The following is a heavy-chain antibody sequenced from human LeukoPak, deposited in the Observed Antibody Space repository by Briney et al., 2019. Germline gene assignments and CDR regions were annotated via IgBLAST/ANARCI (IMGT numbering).Heavy chain of an antibody. Sequence: ASVKVSCKASGGTFSSYAISWVRQAPGQGLEWMGGIIPIFGTANYAQKFQGWVTMTRDTSISTAYMELSRLRSDDTAVYYCARRPSSGPGAFDIWGQGTMVTVSS. J-gene: IGHJ3*02. V-gene: IGHV1-69*05. CDR1: GGTFSSYA. CDR2: IIPIFGTA. CDR3: ARRPSSGPGAFDI. D-gene: IGHD1-26*01.